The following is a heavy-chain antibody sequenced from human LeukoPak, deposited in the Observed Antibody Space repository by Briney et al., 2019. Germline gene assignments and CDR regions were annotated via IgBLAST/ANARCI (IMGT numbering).Heavy chain of an antibody. V-gene: IGHV3-74*01. CDR1: GFTFSSYW. CDR3: ARDGYSFGHDFDY. D-gene: IGHD5-18*01. CDR2: IKGDGSST. J-gene: IGHJ4*02. Sequence: GGSLRLSCAASGFTFSSYWMHWVRHTPGRGLVWVSRIKGDGSSTSYADSVKGRFTISRDNAKNTLYLQMNSLRAEDTAVYYCARDGYSFGHDFDYWGQGTLVTVSS.